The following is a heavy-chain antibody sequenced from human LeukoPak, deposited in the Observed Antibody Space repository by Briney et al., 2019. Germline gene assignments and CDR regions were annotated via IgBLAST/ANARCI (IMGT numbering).Heavy chain of an antibody. V-gene: IGHV4-39*01. Sequence: PSETLSLACTVSGGSISSSSYYWGWIRQPPGKGLEWIGSIHYSGSTYYNPSLKSRVTISVDTSKNQFSLKLSSVTAADTAVYYCASLPTRRYGSSGFWGQGTLVTVSS. CDR2: IHYSGST. CDR3: ASLPTRRYGSSGF. D-gene: IGHD3-22*01. CDR1: GGSISSSSYY. J-gene: IGHJ4*02.